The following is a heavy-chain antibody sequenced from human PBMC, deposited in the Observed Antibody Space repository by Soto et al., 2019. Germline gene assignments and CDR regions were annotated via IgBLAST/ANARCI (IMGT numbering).Heavy chain of an antibody. CDR1: GYTFTSYY. CDR2: MNPNSGNT. V-gene: IGHV1-8*01. CDR3: ARWPDGYYYYGMDV. J-gene: IGHJ6*02. Sequence: QVQLVQSGAEVKKPGASVKFSCKASGYTFTSYYINWVRQATGQGLEWMGWMNPNSGNTGYAQKFQDRFSMTKYKCISTPDMQLGSQRSEDQAVCYCARWPDGYYYYGMDVWGQGTTVTVSS. D-gene: IGHD5-12*01.